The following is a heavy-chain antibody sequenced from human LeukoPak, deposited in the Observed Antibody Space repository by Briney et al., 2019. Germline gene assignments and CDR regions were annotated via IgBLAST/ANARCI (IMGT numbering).Heavy chain of an antibody. CDR1: GYTFTGHY. CDR3: ARGDRATVTLY. Sequence: ASVKVSYKASGYTFTGHYMHWVRQAPGQGLEWMGIINPSGGSTGYAQKFQGRVTMTRDMSTSTVYMELSSLRSADTAVYYCARGDRATVTLYWGQGTLVTVST. V-gene: IGHV1-46*01. D-gene: IGHD4-17*01. CDR2: INPSGGST. J-gene: IGHJ4*02.